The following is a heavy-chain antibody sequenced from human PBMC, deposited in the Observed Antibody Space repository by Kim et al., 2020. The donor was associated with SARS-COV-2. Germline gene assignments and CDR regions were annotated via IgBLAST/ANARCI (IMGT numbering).Heavy chain of an antibody. Sequence: SETLSLTCTVSGGSISSSSYYWGWIRQPPGKGLEWIGSIYYSGSTYYNPSLKSRVTISVDTSKNQFSLKLSSVTAADTAVYYCAREGAWLQLYYYYGMDVWGQGTTVTVSS. CDR1: GGSISSSSYY. CDR2: IYYSGST. V-gene: IGHV4-39*02. D-gene: IGHD5-18*01. CDR3: AREGAWLQLYYYYGMDV. J-gene: IGHJ6*02.